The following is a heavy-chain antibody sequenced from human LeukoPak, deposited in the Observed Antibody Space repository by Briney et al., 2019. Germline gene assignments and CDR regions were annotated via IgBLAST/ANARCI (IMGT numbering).Heavy chain of an antibody. CDR3: ARVALVPLSHFDY. CDR2: MDQRGDT. J-gene: IGHJ4*02. V-gene: IGHV4-34*01. D-gene: IGHD3-10*01. Sequence: PSETLSLTCAVHGGSFSHYYWGWIRQPPGRSLEWIGDMDQRGDTNNNPSLKSRLTLSLDTSKNVFSLKLRSVTAADTAVYYCARVALVPLSHFDYWGQGILVTVFS. CDR1: GGSFSHYY.